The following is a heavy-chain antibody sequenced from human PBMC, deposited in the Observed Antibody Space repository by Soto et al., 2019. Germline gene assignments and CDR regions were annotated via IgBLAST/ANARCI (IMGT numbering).Heavy chain of an antibody. D-gene: IGHD2-21*02. CDR1: GGSVSSSNW. CDR2: IYHSGSA. J-gene: IGHJ3*02. V-gene: IGHV4-4*02. CDR3: AVVPGVVVSADDAFDI. Sequence: QVQLQESGPGLVKPSGTLSLTCAVSGGSVSSSNWWSWVRQSPGKGLEWMGEIYHSGSAHYNPSLKSRATISVDKSKNQSSLRLTSVTAADAAVYYCAVVPGVVVSADDAFDIWGPGTRVIVSS.